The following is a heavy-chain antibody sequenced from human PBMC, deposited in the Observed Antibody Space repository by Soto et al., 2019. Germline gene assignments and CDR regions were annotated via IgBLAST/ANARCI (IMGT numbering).Heavy chain of an antibody. CDR1: GGSMSTYY. CDR2: IYYSGNT. Sequence: QVQLQESGPGLVRPSETLSLTCSVSGGSMSTYYWSWVRQSPGKGLEWIGHIYYSGNTNYNPSLKSRVTISDDTSMNQFSLKLTSVTAADTAVYYCARWGYYDSSGYYFFDYWGQGTLVTVSS. CDR3: ARWGYYDSSGYYFFDY. D-gene: IGHD3-22*01. V-gene: IGHV4-59*08. J-gene: IGHJ4*02.